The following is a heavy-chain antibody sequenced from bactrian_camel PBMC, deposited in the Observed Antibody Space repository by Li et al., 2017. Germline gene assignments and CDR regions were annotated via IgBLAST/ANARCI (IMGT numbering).Heavy chain of an antibody. CDR2: ISSDGST. J-gene: IGHJ4*01. Sequence: HVQLVESGGGSVQAGGSLRLSCALSGRTYSRHCMGWFRQAPGLEREFVASISSDGSTRYADFVSGRFTISQDMRKATAYLQMNNLKTEDTAVYYCEAGQTQAACDTLYRRGQGTQVTVS. V-gene: IGHV3S53*01. CDR1: GRTYSRHC. CDR3: EAGQTQAACDTLYR. D-gene: IGHD3*01.